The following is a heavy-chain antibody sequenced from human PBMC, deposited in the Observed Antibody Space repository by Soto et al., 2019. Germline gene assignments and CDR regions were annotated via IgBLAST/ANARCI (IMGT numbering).Heavy chain of an antibody. J-gene: IGHJ4*02. CDR1: GGSISSGGYS. Sequence: SETLSLTCAVSGGSISSGGYSWSWIRQPPGKGLEWIGYIYHSGSTYYNPSLKSRVTMSVDRSKNQFSLKLSSVTAADTAVYYCARISIFGVVFDYWGQGTLVTVSS. D-gene: IGHD3-3*01. CDR2: IYHSGST. V-gene: IGHV4-30-2*01. CDR3: ARISIFGVVFDY.